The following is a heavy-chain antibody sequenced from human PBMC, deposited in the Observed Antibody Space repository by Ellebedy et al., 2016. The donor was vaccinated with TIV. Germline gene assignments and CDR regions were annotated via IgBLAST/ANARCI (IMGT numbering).Heavy chain of an antibody. Sequence: PGGSLRLSCKGSGYAFTTYWIGWVRQTHGTGLRQMPGEGLDWMGIIYPGDSDTRYSPSFEGQVTISADKSTSTAYLQWSTLEASDTAMYYCARRRTKTPVLEYWGQGTLVTGSS. V-gene: IGHV5-51*01. J-gene: IGHJ4*02. CDR2: IYPGDSDT. CDR3: ARRRTKTPVLEY. CDR1: GYAFTTYW. D-gene: IGHD1-14*01.